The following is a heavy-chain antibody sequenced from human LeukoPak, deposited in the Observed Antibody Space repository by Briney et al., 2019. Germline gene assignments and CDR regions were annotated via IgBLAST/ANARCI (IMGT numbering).Heavy chain of an antibody. CDR3: ALSSKFRRSGGSFADY. CDR1: GGSISSGSYY. Sequence: SETLSLTCTVSGGSISSGSYYWSWIRQPAGKGLEGIGRIYTSGSTNYNPSLKSRVTISVDTSKNPFSLKLSSVTAADTAVYYCALSSKFRRSGGSFADYWGQGTLVTVSS. J-gene: IGHJ4*02. CDR2: IYTSGST. V-gene: IGHV4-61*02. D-gene: IGHD2-15*01.